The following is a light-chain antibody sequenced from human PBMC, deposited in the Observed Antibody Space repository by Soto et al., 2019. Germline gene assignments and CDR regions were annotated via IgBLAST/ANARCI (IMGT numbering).Light chain of an antibody. CDR1: QSDSSN. CDR3: QEYKVWSLT. CDR2: VVY. V-gene: IGKV3-15*01. J-gene: IGKJ4*01. Sequence: EIAMTQSPANLSVSPGERATLSCRPSQSDSSNLAWYQQKPGQTPKLLIYVVYTSATGIPARFSGSESRTEFTLTISSLQSEGFSVYYCQEYKVWSLTFGGGTTVAFK.